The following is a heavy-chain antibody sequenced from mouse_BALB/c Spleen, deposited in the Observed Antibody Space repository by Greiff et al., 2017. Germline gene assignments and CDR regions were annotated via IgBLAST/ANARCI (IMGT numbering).Heavy chain of an antibody. D-gene: IGHD1-1*01. Sequence: EVKLMESGGGLVQPGGSLRLSCATSGFTFTDYYMSWVRQPPGKALEWLGFIRNKANGYTTEYSASVKGRFTISRDNSQSILYLQMNTLRAEDSATYYCARDRTTVVATRYFDVWGAGTTVTVSS. CDR3: ARDRTTVVATRYFDV. J-gene: IGHJ1*01. V-gene: IGHV7-3*02. CDR1: GFTFTDYY. CDR2: IRNKANGYTT.